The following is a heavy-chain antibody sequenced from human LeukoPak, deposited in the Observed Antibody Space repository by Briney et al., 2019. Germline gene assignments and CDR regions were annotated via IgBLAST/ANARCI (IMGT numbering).Heavy chain of an antibody. Sequence: ASVKVSCKASGYTFTSCGISWVGQAPGQGLEWMGWISAYNGNTDYAQKLQGRVTMTTDTSTSTAYMELRSLRSDDTAVYYCARDSRVLLWFGELFNDAFDIWGQGTMVTVSS. D-gene: IGHD3-10*01. CDR2: ISAYNGNT. CDR1: GYTFTSCG. J-gene: IGHJ3*02. V-gene: IGHV1-18*01. CDR3: ARDSRVLLWFGELFNDAFDI.